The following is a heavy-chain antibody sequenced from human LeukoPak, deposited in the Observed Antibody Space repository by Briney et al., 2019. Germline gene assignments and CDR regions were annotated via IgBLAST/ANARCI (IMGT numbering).Heavy chain of an antibody. CDR2: ISDGGTAL. D-gene: IGHD4-11*01. CDR1: RFTFRNYG. V-gene: IGHV3-30*18. CDR3: AKDAVTRDYYYYYYMDV. J-gene: IGHJ6*03. Sequence: GGSLRLSCAASRFTFRNYGMPCVRQAPGKGLEWVAGISDGGTALYYADSVKGRFTISRDNSKNTLYLQMNSLRAEDTAVYYCAKDAVTRDYYYYYYMDVWGKGTTVTVSS.